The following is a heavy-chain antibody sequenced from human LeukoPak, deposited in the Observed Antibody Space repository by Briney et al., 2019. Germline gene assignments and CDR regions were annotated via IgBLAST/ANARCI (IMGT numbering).Heavy chain of an antibody. CDR1: GGSFSGFY. CDR2: ITHSGST. V-gene: IGHV4-34*01. J-gene: IGHJ4*02. D-gene: IGHD3-16*02. Sequence: SETLSLTCAVYGGSFSGFYWSWIRQPPGKGLEWIGGITHSGSTYYSPSLKSRVTISVDTSKNQFFLKLNSVTAADTAVYYCARGRYLPLYFDYWGQGTLVTVSS. CDR3: ARGRYLPLYFDY.